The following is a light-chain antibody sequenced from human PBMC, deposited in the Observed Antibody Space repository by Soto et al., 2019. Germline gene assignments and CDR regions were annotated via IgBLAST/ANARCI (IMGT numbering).Light chain of an antibody. Sequence: QSALPQPASVSGSPGQSITISCPGTSSDVGVYNSVSWYQQHPCKAPKLMIYHVSNLPSGVSNRFSGSKSGNTASLTISGLQAEDEADYYCSSYTSSSTLATVFGTGTKVTV. V-gene: IGLV2-14*01. CDR3: SSYTSSSTLATV. CDR1: SSDVGVYNS. CDR2: HVS. J-gene: IGLJ1*01.